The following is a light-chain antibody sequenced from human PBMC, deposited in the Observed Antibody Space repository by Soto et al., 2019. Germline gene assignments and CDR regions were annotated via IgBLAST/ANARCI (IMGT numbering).Light chain of an antibody. CDR1: QDISNY. J-gene: IGKJ3*01. V-gene: IGKV1-27*01. CDR2: AAS. Sequence: DIQMTQSPSSLSASVGDRVTISCRASQDISNYLAWYQQIPGKAPKLVIYAASTLQSGVPSRFSGSGSGTDFTLTISSLQPEYVATYYCQKYDRVPPSFGPGTKVDL. CDR3: QKYDRVPPS.